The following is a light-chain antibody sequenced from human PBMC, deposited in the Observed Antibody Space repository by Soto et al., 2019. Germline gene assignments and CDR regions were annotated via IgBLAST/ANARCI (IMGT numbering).Light chain of an antibody. Sequence: EIVLTQSPDTLSLSPGERATLSCRASQSVSSDYLVWYQQKPGQAPRLLIYGASRRATGIPDRFSGSGSGKDFILTIIRLEPEDFAVYYCQHYDNSPPSVTFGPGTKVDIK. CDR1: QSVSSDY. V-gene: IGKV3-20*01. CDR3: QHYDNSPPSVT. CDR2: GAS. J-gene: IGKJ3*01.